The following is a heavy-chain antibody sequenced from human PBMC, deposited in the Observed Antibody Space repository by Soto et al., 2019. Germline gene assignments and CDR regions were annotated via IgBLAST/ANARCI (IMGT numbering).Heavy chain of an antibody. CDR1: GFTFSSYG. CDR2: ISYDGSNK. Sequence: PGGSLRLSCAASGFTFSSYGMHWVRQAPGKGLEWVAVISYDGSNKYYADSVKGRFTISRDNSKNTLYLQMNSLRAEDTAVYYCVKSNDYSNPLDYWGQGTLVPVSS. CDR3: VKSNDYSNPLDY. J-gene: IGHJ4*02. V-gene: IGHV3-30*18. D-gene: IGHD4-4*01.